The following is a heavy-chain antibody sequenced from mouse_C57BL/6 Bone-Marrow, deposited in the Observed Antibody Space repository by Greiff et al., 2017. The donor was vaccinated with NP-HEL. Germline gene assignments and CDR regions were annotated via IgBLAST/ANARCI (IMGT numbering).Heavy chain of an antibody. CDR1: GYAFSSYW. CDR2: IYPGDGDT. Sequence: VQLQQSGAELVKPGASVKISCKASGYAFSSYWMNWVKQRPGKGLEWIGQIYPGDGDTNYNGKFKGKATLTADKSTSTAYMQLSSLTSEDSAVYFCARRDDYAWFAYWGQGTLVTVSA. V-gene: IGHV1-80*01. J-gene: IGHJ3*01. D-gene: IGHD2-4*01. CDR3: ARRDDYAWFAY.